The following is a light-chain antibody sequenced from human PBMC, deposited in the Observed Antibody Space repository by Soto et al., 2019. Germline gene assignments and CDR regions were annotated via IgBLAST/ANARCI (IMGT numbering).Light chain of an antibody. Sequence: QSVLTQPPSVSGAPGQRVSISCTGTNSNIGAGYDVHWYQQLPGAAPRLLIFDTHDRPSGVPDRFSGSKSGTSATLAITGLQAEDEADYFYQSYDNKLSGTEVFGGGTKLTVL. CDR3: QSYDNKLSGTEV. CDR1: NSNIGAGYD. CDR2: DTH. V-gene: IGLV1-40*01. J-gene: IGLJ3*02.